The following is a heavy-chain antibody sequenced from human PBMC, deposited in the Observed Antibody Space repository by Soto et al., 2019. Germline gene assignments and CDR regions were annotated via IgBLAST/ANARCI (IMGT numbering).Heavy chain of an antibody. CDR1: GFAFSSYA. D-gene: IGHD1-26*01. V-gene: IGHV3-64D*08. CDR2: ISSNGGST. CDR3: VKGLSGSYQHLDY. J-gene: IGHJ4*02. Sequence: QPGGSLRLSCSASGFAFSSYAMHWVRQAPGKGLEYVSGISSNGGSTYYADSVKGRFTISRDNSKNTLYLQMSSLRVEDTAVYFCVKGLSGSYQHLDYWGQGTPVTVSS.